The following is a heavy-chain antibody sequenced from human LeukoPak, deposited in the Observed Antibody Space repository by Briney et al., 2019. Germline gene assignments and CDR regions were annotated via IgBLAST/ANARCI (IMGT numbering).Heavy chain of an antibody. CDR2: VSYDGGNK. J-gene: IGHJ6*02. Sequence: PGRSLRLSCAASGFTFSSYGIHWVRQAPGKGLEWVAVVSYDGGNKYYADSVKGRFTISRDNSQNTVYLQMNSLRAEDTAVYHCAKRAGQYGMDVWGQGTTVTVSS. V-gene: IGHV3-30*18. D-gene: IGHD2/OR15-2a*01. CDR3: AKRAGQYGMDV. CDR1: GFTFSSYG.